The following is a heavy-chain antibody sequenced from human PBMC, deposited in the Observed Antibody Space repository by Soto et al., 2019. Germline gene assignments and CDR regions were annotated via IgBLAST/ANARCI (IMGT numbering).Heavy chain of an antibody. Sequence: GGSLRLSCAASGFTFSSYSMNWVRQAPGKGLEWVSSISSSSSSYIYYADSVKGRFTISRDNAKNSLYLQMNSLRAEDTAVYYCARDLLPGWIPGWFDPWGQGTLVTVSS. V-gene: IGHV3-21*01. J-gene: IGHJ5*02. CDR3: ARDLLPGWIPGWFDP. CDR1: GFTFSSYS. CDR2: ISSSSSSYI. D-gene: IGHD5-12*01.